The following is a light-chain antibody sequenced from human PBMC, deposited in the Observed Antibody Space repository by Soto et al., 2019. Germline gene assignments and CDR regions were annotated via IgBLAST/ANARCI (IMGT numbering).Light chain of an antibody. V-gene: IGKV2-30*01. CDR3: QQSFSTPYT. Sequence: DVVMTQSPLSLPVTLGQPASISCRSSQSLVYSDGNTYLHWFQQRPGQSPRRLIHKVSIRDSGVPDRFSGSGSGTDFTLKISRVEPEDFATYYCQQSFSTPYTFGQGTRLEI. CDR2: KVS. CDR1: QSLVYSDGNTY. J-gene: IGKJ5*01.